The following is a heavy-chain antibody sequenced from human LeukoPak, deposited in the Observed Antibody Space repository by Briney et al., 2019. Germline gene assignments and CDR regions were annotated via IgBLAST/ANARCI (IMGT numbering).Heavy chain of an antibody. CDR1: GYTFTGYY. CDR3: ARDHCSGGSCYSCLGY. D-gene: IGHD2-15*01. CDR2: INPNSGGT. J-gene: IGHJ4*02. V-gene: IGHV1-2*02. Sequence: GASVKVSCKASGYTFTGYYMHWVRQAPGQGLEWMGWINPNSGGTNYAQKFQGRVTMTRDTSISTAYMELSRLRSDDTAVYYCARDHCSGGSCYSCLGYWGQGTLVTVSS.